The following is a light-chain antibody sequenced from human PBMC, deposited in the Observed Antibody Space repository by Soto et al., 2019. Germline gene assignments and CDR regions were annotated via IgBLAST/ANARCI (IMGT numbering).Light chain of an antibody. CDR3: QQYNTFWT. Sequence: EVVMTQSPASLSASPGERVTFSCRASQNIRSSLAWYQQRPGQAPRLLIYSASTRATGIPARFSGSGSGTEFTLTISSLQPDDFATYYCQQYNTFWTFGPGTKVDIK. CDR1: QNIRSS. CDR2: SAS. J-gene: IGKJ1*01. V-gene: IGKV3-15*01.